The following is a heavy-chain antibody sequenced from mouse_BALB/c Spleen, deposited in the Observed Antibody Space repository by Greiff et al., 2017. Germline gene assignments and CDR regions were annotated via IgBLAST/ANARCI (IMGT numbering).Heavy chain of an antibody. J-gene: IGHJ4*01. V-gene: IGHV5-6-3*01. CDR3: ARSGREDAMDY. CDR1: GFTFSSYG. CDR2: INSNGGST. Sequence: EVQLVESGGGLVQPGGSLKLSCAASGFTFSSYGMSWVRQTPDKRLELVATINSNGGSTYYPDSVKGRFTISRDNAKNTLYLQMSSLKSEDTAMYDCARSGREDAMDYWGQGTSVTVSS.